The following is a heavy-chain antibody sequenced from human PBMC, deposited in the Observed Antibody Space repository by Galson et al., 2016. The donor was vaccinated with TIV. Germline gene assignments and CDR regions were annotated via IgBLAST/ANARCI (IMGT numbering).Heavy chain of an antibody. J-gene: IGHJ4*02. Sequence: QSGAEVKKPGEYLKISCKGSGYIFSNYWIGWVRQMPGKGLEWMGIIYPGDSDTKYSPSFQGQVTISADKAFSTAYLQWSRLEASGTAIYYCARTYYYTSGNFSPPYFDSWGQGTLVTVSS. CDR1: GYIFSNYW. CDR2: IYPGDSDT. D-gene: IGHD3-10*01. CDR3: ARTYYYTSGNFSPPYFDS. V-gene: IGHV5-51*01.